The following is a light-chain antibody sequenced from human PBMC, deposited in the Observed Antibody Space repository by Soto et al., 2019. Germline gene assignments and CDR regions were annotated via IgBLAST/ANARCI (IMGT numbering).Light chain of an antibody. CDR3: QQYDNWPPIT. V-gene: IGKV3-15*01. Sequence: IVMTQSPATLSVSPGERVTLSCRASQSVRHRLAWYQQRPGQGPRLLIYDASTRAPGVPARFSGGGSGTDFTLSISSLQSADAAVYFCQQYDNWPPITFGGGTKLEIK. CDR2: DAS. J-gene: IGKJ4*01. CDR1: QSVRHR.